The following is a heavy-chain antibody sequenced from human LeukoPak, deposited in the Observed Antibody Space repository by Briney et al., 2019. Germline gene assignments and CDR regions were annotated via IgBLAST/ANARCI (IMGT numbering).Heavy chain of an antibody. CDR1: GGSISSSSYY. V-gene: IGHV4-39*01. CDR3: ARHAPSAATYFDWLLLIDPPPFDY. CDR2: IYYSGST. J-gene: IGHJ4*02. Sequence: KPSETLSLTCTVSGGSISSSSYYWGWIRQPPGKGLEWIGSIYYSGSTYYNPSLKSRVTISVDTSKNQFSLKLSSVTAADTAVYYCARHAPSAATYFDWLLLIDPPPFDYWGQGTLVTVSS. D-gene: IGHD3-9*01.